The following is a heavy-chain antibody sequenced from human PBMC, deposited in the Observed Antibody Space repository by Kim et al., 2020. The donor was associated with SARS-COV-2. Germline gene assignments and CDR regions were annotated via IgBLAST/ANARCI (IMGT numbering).Heavy chain of an antibody. D-gene: IGHD3-10*01. J-gene: IGHJ6*02. CDR1: GFTFSNAW. CDR2: IKSKTDGGTT. Sequence: GGSLRLSCAASGFTFSNAWMSWVRQAPGKGLEWVGRIKSKTDGGTTDYAAPVKGRFTISRDDSKNTLYLQMNSLKTEDTAVYYCTTEGTMVRGDRIMFVDVWGQGTTVTVSS. CDR3: TTEGTMVRGDRIMFVDV. V-gene: IGHV3-15*01.